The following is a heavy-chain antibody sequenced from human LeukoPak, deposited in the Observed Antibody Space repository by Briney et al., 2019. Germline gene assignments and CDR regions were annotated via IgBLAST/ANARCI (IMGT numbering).Heavy chain of an antibody. CDR3: AKDARRGMTTVN. CDR2: INIDATST. J-gene: IGHJ4*02. D-gene: IGHD4-17*01. V-gene: IGHV3-74*01. CDR1: GFTFSNYW. Sequence: GGSLRLSCAASGFTFSNYWMYWVRQAPGKGLVWVSRINIDATSTSYADSVKGRFTISRDNSKNTLYLQMNSLRAEDTAVYYCAKDARRGMTTVNWGQGTLVTVSS.